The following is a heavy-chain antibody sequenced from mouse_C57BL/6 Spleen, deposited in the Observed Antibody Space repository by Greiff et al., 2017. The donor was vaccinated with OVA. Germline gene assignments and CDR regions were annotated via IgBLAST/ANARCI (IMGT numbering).Heavy chain of an antibody. CDR1: GFTFSDYY. Sequence: EVQLVESEGGLVQPGSSMKLSCTASGFTFSDYYMAWVRQVPEKGLEWVANINYDGSSTYYLDSLKSRFIISRDNAKNILYLQMSSLKSEDTATYYCARGGYEYFDYWGQGTTLTVSS. D-gene: IGHD2-12*01. J-gene: IGHJ2*01. V-gene: IGHV5-16*01. CDR2: INYDGSST. CDR3: ARGGYEYFDY.